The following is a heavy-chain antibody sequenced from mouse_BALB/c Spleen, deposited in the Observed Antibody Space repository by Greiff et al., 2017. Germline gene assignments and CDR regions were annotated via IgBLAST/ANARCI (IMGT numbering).Heavy chain of an antibody. D-gene: IGHD2-4*01. J-gene: IGHJ4*01. CDR2: IDPADGNT. CDR3: AGRMITTGAMDY. V-gene: IGHV14-3*02. Sequence: EVKLQESGAELVKPGASVKLSCTASGFSITDTYMHWVKQRPEQGLEWIGRIDPADGNTKYDPKFQGKATITADTSSNTAYLQLSSLTSEDTAVYYYAGRMITTGAMDYWGQGTSVTVSS. CDR1: GFSITDTY.